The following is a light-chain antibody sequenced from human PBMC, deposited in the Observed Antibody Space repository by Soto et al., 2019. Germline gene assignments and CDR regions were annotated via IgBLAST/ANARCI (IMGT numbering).Light chain of an antibody. CDR3: LQLNTYPWT. V-gene: IGKV1-5*01. CDR1: QTISSW. J-gene: IGKJ1*01. CDR2: AAS. Sequence: DIQMTQSPSTLSGSVGDRVTITCRASQTISSWLAWYQQKPGKAPKLLIYAASSLQSGVPSRFSGSGSGTEFTLTISSLQPEDVATYYCLQLNTYPWTFGQGTKVDIK.